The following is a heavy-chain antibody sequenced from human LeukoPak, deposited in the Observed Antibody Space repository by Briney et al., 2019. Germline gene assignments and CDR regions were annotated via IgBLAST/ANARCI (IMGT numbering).Heavy chain of an antibody. Sequence: ASVKVSCKASGYTFTGYYMHWVRQAPGQGLEWMGWISAYNGNTNYAQKLQGRVTMTTDTSTSTAYMELRSLRSDDTAVYYCATREYSSSSGFDYWGQGTLVTVSS. CDR2: ISAYNGNT. J-gene: IGHJ4*02. CDR3: ATREYSSSSGFDY. V-gene: IGHV1-18*04. CDR1: GYTFTGYY. D-gene: IGHD6-6*01.